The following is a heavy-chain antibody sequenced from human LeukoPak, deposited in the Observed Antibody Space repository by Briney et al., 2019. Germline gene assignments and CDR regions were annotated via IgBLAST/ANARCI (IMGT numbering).Heavy chain of an antibody. CDR2: LSGSGTTT. D-gene: IGHD3-22*01. V-gene: IGHV3-23*01. Sequence: GGSLRLSCAASGFTFSDYAMSWVRQVPGKGLEWVSTLSGSGTTTFYANSVKGRFTISRDSSKNTLCLQMNSLRAADTALYYCTKDYDTVGYYSSDYWGQGTLVTVSS. J-gene: IGHJ4*02. CDR1: GFTFSDYA. CDR3: TKDYDTVGYYSSDY.